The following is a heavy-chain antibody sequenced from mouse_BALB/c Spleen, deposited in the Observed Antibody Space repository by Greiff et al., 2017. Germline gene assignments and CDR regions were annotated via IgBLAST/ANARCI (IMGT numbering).Heavy chain of an antibody. V-gene: IGHV5-9-4*01. CDR2: ISSGGSYT. J-gene: IGHJ4*01. CDR3: ARDRYDYDAMDY. Sequence: EVKLMESGGGLVKPGGSLKLSCAASGFTFSSYAMSWVRQSPEKRLEWVAEISSGGSYTYYPDTVTGRFTISRDNAKNTLYLEMSSLRSEDTAMYYCARDRYDYDAMDYWGQGTSVTVSS. CDR1: GFTFSSYA.